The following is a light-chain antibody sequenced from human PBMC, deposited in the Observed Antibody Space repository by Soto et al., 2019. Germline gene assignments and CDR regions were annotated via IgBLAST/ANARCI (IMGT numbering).Light chain of an antibody. J-gene: IGLJ2*01. CDR3: VAWDDSLKLV. CDR1: SSNIGSNY. CDR2: RNN. Sequence: QSVLTQPPSASGTPGQRVTISCSGSSSNIGSNYVYWYQQLPGTAPKLLIYRNNQRPSGVPDRFSGSKSGTSASLAISGLRSEDEADYYCVAWDDSLKLVFGGGTKVTVL. V-gene: IGLV1-47*01.